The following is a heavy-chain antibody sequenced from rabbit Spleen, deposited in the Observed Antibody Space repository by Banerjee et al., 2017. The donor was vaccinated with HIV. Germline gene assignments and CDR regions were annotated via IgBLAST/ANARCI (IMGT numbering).Heavy chain of an antibody. CDR1: GFSFSSRYY. V-gene: IGHV1S40*01. CDR3: GRPNTNNDRDFNL. D-gene: IGHD1-1*01. CDR2: IYGDRSGST. J-gene: IGHJ4*01. Sequence: QSLEESGGDLVKPEGSLTLTCTASGFSFSSRYYMCWVRQAPGKGLECIACIYGDRSGSTYYANWAKGRFTISRSSSTTVTLQMTSLPAADTATYFCGRPNTNNDRDFNLWGQGTLVTVS.